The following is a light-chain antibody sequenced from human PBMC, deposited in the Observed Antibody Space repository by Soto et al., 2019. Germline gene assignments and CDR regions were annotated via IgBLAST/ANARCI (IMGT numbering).Light chain of an antibody. CDR1: SSDVGSYNL. Sequence: QSVLTQPASVSGSPGQSITISCTGTSSDVGSYNLVSWYQQHPGKAPKLMIYEGSKRPSGVSNRFSGSKSGNTASLTISGLQAEDEADYYCCSYADSVFGGGTKLTVL. V-gene: IGLV2-23*01. J-gene: IGLJ2*01. CDR3: CSYADSV. CDR2: EGS.